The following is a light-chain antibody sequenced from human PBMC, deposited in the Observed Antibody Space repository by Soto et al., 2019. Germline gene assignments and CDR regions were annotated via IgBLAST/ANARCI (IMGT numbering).Light chain of an antibody. CDR1: QSLLHSNGYNY. CDR3: QQYYSYLRG. Sequence: DILMTQSPLSLPVTPGEPASISCRSSQSLLHSNGYNYLAWYQQKAGTAPKVLIYDASRLESGVPSRFSGSGSGTDFALTISCLQSEDFATYYCQQYYSYLRGFGQGTKVDIK. CDR2: DAS. V-gene: IGKV2-28*01. J-gene: IGKJ1*01.